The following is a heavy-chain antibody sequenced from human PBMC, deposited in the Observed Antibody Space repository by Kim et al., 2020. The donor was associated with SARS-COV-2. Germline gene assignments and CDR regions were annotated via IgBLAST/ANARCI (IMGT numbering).Heavy chain of an antibody. V-gene: IGHV3-21*01. J-gene: IGHJ2*01. Sequence: DSVKGRVTISRDNAKNSLYLQMNSLRAEDTAVYYCARVSGVLSSYWYFDLWGRGTLVTVSS. D-gene: IGHD6-13*01. CDR3: ARVSGVLSSYWYFDL.